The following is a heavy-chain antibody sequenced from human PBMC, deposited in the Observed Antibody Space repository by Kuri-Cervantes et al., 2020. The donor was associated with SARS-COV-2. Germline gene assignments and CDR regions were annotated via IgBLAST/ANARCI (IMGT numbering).Heavy chain of an antibody. Sequence: GGSLRLSCAASGFTFSSYWMHWVRQAPGKGLVWVSRINSDGSSTSYADSVKGRFTISRDNAKNSLYLQMNSLRAEDTAVYYCARANVVVPAAMGLDPWGQGTLVTVSS. J-gene: IGHJ5*02. CDR1: GFTFSSYW. CDR2: INSDGSST. CDR3: ARANVVVPAAMGLDP. D-gene: IGHD2-2*01. V-gene: IGHV3-74*01.